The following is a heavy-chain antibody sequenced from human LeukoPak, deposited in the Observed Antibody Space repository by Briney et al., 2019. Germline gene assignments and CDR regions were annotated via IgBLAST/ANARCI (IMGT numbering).Heavy chain of an antibody. CDR1: GGSISSHY. J-gene: IGHJ5*02. CDR3: ARWPGIAAAGNWFDP. V-gene: IGHV4-59*11. D-gene: IGHD6-13*01. Sequence: SETLSLTCTVSGGSISSHYWSWIRQPPGKGLEWIGYIYYSGSTNYNPSLKSRVTISVDTSKNQFSLKLSSVTAADTAVYYCARWPGIAAAGNWFDPWGQGTLVTVSS. CDR2: IYYSGST.